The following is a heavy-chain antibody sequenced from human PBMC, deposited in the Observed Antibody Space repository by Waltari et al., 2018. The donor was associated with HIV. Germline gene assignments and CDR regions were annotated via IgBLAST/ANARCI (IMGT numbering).Heavy chain of an antibody. Sequence: LLESGGNLVQPGGSLTLSCAASGFTFSSYAMTWVRQAPGKGLEWVSGISGSGGDTLFADSVKGRFTISRDASTVYLSMNRLTAEDTAVYYCAKVGLSGRWLLRRPFYFDYWDQGILVTVSS. CDR3: AKVGLSGRWLLRRPFYFDY. J-gene: IGHJ4*02. V-gene: IGHV3-23*01. CDR2: ISGSGGDT. CDR1: GFTFSSYA. D-gene: IGHD3-10*01.